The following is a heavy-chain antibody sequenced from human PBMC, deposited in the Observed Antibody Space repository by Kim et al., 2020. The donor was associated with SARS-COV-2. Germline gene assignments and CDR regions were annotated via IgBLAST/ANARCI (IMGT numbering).Heavy chain of an antibody. CDR2: GSP. D-gene: IGHD6-13*01. J-gene: IGHJ4*02. V-gene: IGHV3-23*01. Sequence: GSPYCAHPLRARLPIPRDNSKNTLYLKMNSLRAEDTAVYYCAKGQQLVGNWGQGTLVTVSS. CDR3: AKGQQLVGN.